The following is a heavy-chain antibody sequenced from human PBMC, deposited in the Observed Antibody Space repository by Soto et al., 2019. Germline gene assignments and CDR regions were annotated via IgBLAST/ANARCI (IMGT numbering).Heavy chain of an antibody. CDR3: ARSAHLYDSSGYYFAHFDY. V-gene: IGHV2-70*04. Sequence: SGPTLVNPTQTLTLTCTFSGFSLSTSGMRVSWIRQPPGKALEWLARIDWDDDKFYSTSLKTRLTISKDTSKNQVVLTMTNMDPVDTATYYCARSAHLYDSSGYYFAHFDYWGQGTLVTVSS. D-gene: IGHD3-22*01. J-gene: IGHJ4*01. CDR2: IDWDDDK. CDR1: GFSLSTSGMR.